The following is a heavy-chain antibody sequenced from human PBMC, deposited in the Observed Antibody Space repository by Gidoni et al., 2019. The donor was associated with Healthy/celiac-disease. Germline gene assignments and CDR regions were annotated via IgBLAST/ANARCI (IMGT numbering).Heavy chain of an antibody. CDR3: ARGGYGDYPY. J-gene: IGHJ4*02. D-gene: IGHD4-17*01. V-gene: IGHV4-34*01. CDR2: INHSGST. CDR1: GGSFSGYY. Sequence: QAQLQQWPAGLVKPSETLSLPCAVYGGSFSGYYWSWIRQPPGKGLEWIGEINHSGSTNYNPSLKRRVTISVDTSKNQFSLKLSSVTAADTAVYYCARGGYGDYPYWGQGTLVTVSS.